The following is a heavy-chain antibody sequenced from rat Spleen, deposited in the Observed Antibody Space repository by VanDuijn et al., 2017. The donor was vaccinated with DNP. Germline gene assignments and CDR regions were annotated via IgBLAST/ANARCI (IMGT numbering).Heavy chain of an antibody. J-gene: IGHJ4*01. CDR2: INNHGST. CDR1: GYSITSNHK. Sequence: EVQLQESGPGLVKPSQSLSLTCSVTGYSITSNHKWSWIRKFPGNELEWMGYINNHGSTNYNPSLKGRFSITRDTSKNQFFLKVNSVTTEDTATYYCAGYNSGWGAMDAWGQGTSVTVSS. V-gene: IGHV3-3*01. CDR3: AGYNSGWGAMDA. D-gene: IGHD4-3*01.